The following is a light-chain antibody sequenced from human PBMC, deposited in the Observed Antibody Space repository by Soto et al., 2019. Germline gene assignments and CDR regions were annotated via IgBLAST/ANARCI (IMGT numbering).Light chain of an antibody. Sequence: VRLSQSAVALSLTTGERATLSCRASQSVRTYLAWYQVKPGQAPRLLIYDASSRASGVPARFSGSGSGTDFTLTISSLEPEDFALYYCQQRNSWPPITFGQ. CDR2: DAS. CDR1: QSVRTY. CDR3: QQRNSWPPIT. J-gene: IGKJ5*01. V-gene: IGKV3-11*01.